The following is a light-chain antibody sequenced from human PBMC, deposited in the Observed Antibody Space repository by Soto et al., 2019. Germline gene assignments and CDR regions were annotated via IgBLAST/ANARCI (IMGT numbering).Light chain of an antibody. CDR1: SSDVGAYKY. CDR3: NSYAGSNNFYV. V-gene: IGLV2-8*01. J-gene: IGLJ1*01. Sequence: QSALTQPRSVSGSPGQSVTISCTGTSSDVGAYKYVSWYQHHPGKAPKLIIFEVSQRPSGVPDRFSGSKSGNTASLTVSGLQAEDEADYYCNSYAGSNNFYVFGTGTKLTVL. CDR2: EVS.